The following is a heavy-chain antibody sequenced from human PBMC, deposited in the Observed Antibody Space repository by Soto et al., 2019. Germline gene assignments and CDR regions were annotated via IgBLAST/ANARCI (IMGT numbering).Heavy chain of an antibody. J-gene: IGHJ4*02. CDR1: GGSISGGDDY. CDR2: IFYTGTS. CDR3: ARTRGSSFFDF. Sequence: SETLSLTCNVSGGSISGGDDYWSRIRQHPGKGLEWIGYIFYTGTSYYNYNSSLKSRLFMSLGPSKNTFYLKLTSVTAADTAVYYCARTRGSSFFDFRGPGTLVTVSS. D-gene: IGHD2-15*01. V-gene: IGHV4-31*03.